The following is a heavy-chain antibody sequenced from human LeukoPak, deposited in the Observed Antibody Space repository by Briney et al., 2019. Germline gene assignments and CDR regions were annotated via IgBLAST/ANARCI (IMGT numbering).Heavy chain of an antibody. J-gene: IGHJ4*02. D-gene: IGHD3-22*01. CDR2: IYYTGAT. CDR1: GGSISSYY. CDR3: ARHGSVSSGALV. Sequence: PSETLSLTCTVSGGSISSYYWSWIRLPPGKGLEWIGYIYYTGATYYNPSLKSRVTISVDTSKNQFSLKLSSVTAADTAVYYCARHGSVSSGALVWGQGTLVTVSS. V-gene: IGHV4-59*08.